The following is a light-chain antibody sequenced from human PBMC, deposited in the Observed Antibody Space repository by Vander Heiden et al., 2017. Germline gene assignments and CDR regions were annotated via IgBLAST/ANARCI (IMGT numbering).Light chain of an antibody. CDR3: GTWDSSLSAVV. CDR2: ANN. J-gene: IGLJ2*01. Sequence: QSVLTQPPSVSAAPGQKVTISCSGSSSNIGNNYVSWYQQLPGTAPKLLIYANNKRPSGIPDRFSGSKSGTSATLGITGLQTGDEADYYCGTWDSSLSAVVFGGGTKLTAL. CDR1: SSNIGNNY. V-gene: IGLV1-51*01.